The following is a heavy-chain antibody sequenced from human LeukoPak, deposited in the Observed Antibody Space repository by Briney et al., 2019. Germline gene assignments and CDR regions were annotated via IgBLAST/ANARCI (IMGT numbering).Heavy chain of an antibody. J-gene: IGHJ2*01. D-gene: IGHD5-18*01. CDR3: TRAGSYGYYWYFDL. V-gene: IGHV6-1*01. CDR1: GDSVSSDSAT. Sequence: SQTLSLTCAISGDSVSSDSATWNWIRQSPSRGLEWLGRTYYRSKWYNDYAVSVKSRITINPDTSKNQFSLQLNSVTPEDTAVYYCTRAGSYGYYWYFDLWGRGTLVTVSS. CDR2: TYYRSKWYN.